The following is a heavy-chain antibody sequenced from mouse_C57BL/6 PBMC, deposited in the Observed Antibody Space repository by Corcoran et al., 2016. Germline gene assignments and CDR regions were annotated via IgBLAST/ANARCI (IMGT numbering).Heavy chain of an antibody. CDR1: GYTFTDYE. CDR2: IDPETGGT. Sequence: QVQLQQSGAELVRPGASVTLSRKASGYTFTDYEMHWVKQTPVHGLEWIGAIDPETGGTAYNQKFKGKAILTADKSSSTAYMELRSLTSEDSAVYYCTREGRIYSAWFAYWGQGTLVTVSA. V-gene: IGHV1-15*01. J-gene: IGHJ3*01. CDR3: TREGRIYSAWFAY. D-gene: IGHD2-1*01.